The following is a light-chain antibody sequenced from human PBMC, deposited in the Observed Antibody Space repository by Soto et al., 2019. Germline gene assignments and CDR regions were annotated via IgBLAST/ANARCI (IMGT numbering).Light chain of an antibody. CDR2: GAS. V-gene: IGKV3-20*01. CDR1: QSVSKY. Sequence: EIVLTQSPGTLALSPGEVATLSCRASQSVSKYLAWYQQKPGQAPRLLIYGASSRATGIPDSFSGSGSVTDFTLTISRLEPEDFAVYYCQQYGGSPQTFGQGTKVEIK. J-gene: IGKJ1*01. CDR3: QQYGGSPQT.